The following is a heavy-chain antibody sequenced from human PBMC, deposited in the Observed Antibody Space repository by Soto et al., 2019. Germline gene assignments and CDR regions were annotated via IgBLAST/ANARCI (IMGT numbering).Heavy chain of an antibody. V-gene: IGHV1-58*01. CDR1: GFTFTSSA. D-gene: IGHD2-8*01. J-gene: IGHJ6*02. CDR2: IVVGSGNT. CDR3: AADARDCTNGVCFLPNYGMDV. Sequence: SVKVSCKASGFTFTSSAVQWVRQARGQRLDWIGWIVVGSGNTNYAQKFQERVTITRDMSTSTAYMELSSLRSEDTAVYYCAADARDCTNGVCFLPNYGMDVWGQGTTVTVSS.